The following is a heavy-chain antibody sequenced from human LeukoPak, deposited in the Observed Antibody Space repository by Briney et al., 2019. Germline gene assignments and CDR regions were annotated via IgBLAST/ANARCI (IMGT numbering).Heavy chain of an antibody. J-gene: IGHJ4*02. Sequence: GGSLRLSCAASGFTFSSYAMSWVRQAPGKGLEWVSSISGSGGSTYYADSVKGRFTISRDNSKNTLYLQMNGLRADDTAVYYRATSSGGYCSSTSCYAHYWGQGTLVTVSS. V-gene: IGHV3-23*01. CDR1: GFTFSSYA. D-gene: IGHD2-2*01. CDR3: ATSSGGYCSSTSCYAHY. CDR2: ISGSGGST.